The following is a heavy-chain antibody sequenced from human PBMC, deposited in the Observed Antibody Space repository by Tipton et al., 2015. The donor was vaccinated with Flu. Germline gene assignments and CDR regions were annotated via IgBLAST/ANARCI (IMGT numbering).Heavy chain of an antibody. Sequence: TLSLTCTVSGGSISTSGYYWGWIRQPPWKGLEWIGSIRYGGSSYYTPSLKSRVTISLDMSKDQFSLKLASVTAADTAVSYCARVWSSFVATASLDYWGRGTLVTVSS. V-gene: IGHV4-39*07. CDR2: IRYGGSS. D-gene: IGHD1-1*01. J-gene: IGHJ4*02. CDR1: GGSISTSGYY. CDR3: ARVWSSFVATASLDY.